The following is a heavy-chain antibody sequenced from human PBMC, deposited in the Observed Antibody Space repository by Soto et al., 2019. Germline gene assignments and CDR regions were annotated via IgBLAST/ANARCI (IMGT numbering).Heavy chain of an antibody. CDR2: IGSKGETYAT. V-gene: IGHV3-73*01. J-gene: IGHJ6*02. D-gene: IGHD6-19*01. CDR1: GFTFGASA. CDR3: AKDRASPRTNSSCWFRGYYYYGKDV. Sequence: GGSLRLSCAASGFTFGASALQWVRQASGKGLEGLGRIGSKGETYATAYAASVKGRFTISRDDSKNTAYLQMNSLESEDTAVYYCAKDRASPRTNSSCWFRGYYYYGKDVWGQGTTDTGSS.